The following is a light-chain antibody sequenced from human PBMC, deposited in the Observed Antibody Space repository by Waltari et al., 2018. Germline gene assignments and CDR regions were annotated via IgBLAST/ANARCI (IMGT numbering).Light chain of an antibody. CDR3: QQYEAFPVT. CDR2: KAS. Sequence: DIQMTQSPSTPSASVGDRVTITCRASQSVNRWLAWYQQKPGKAPKLLISKASALQNGVAPRFSGGGSGTEFTLSFSNLQPDDSSTYYCQQYEAFPVTFGHGTKVEIK. V-gene: IGKV1-5*03. J-gene: IGKJ1*01. CDR1: QSVNRW.